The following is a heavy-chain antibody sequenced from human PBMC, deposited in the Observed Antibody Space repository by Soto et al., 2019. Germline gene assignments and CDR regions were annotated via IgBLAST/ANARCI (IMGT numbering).Heavy chain of an antibody. CDR1: GGTFSSYA. D-gene: IGHD6-19*01. J-gene: IGHJ5*02. Sequence: ASVKLSCKASGGTFSSYASSWVRQAPGQGLEWMGGIIPIFGTANYAQKFQGRVTITADESTSTAYMELSSLRSEDTAVYYCARGSSGWYNWFDPWGQGTLVTVSS. V-gene: IGHV1-69*13. CDR2: IIPIFGTA. CDR3: ARGSSGWYNWFDP.